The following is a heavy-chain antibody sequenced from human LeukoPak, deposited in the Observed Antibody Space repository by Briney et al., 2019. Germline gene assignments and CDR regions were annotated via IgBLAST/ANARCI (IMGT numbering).Heavy chain of an antibody. CDR2: INPSGGST. CDR3: ARAEIAVAFNYGMDV. V-gene: IGHV1-46*01. CDR1: GYTFTSYY. Sequence: VASVKVSCKASGYTFTSYYMHWVRQAPGQGLEWMGIINPSGGSTSYAQKFQGRVTMTRDTSTSTVYMELSSLRSEDTAVYYCARAEIAVAFNYGMDVWGQGTTVTVSS. J-gene: IGHJ6*02. D-gene: IGHD6-19*01.